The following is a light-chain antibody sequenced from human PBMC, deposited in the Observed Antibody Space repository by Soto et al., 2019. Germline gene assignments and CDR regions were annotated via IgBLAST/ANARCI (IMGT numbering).Light chain of an antibody. J-gene: IGKJ1*01. CDR1: EAIRKE. CDR2: GAS. CDR3: LQDHNYPRT. Sequence: AIQMTQSPSSLSASVGDRVTITCRASEAIRKEVSWYQQKPGKAPNVLIYGASSSQSGVPSRFSGSESGTDFTLTISSLQPEDVSTYYCLQDHNYPRTFDQGTKVEVK. V-gene: IGKV1-6*01.